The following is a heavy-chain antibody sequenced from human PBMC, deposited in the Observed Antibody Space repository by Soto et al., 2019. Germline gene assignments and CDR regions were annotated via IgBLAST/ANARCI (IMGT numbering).Heavy chain of an antibody. J-gene: IGHJ6*02. CDR1: GGSVRSGNHF. CDR2: MYYTGVT. Sequence: SETLSLTCSVSGGSVRSGNHFWNWIRQPPGRGLEWLGYMYYTGVTNYNPSLKSRVSMSVDTSKDQFSLNLTSLTAADTAVYYCARGGEPLGYYGLDVWGQGTTVTVSS. CDR3: ARGGEPLGYYGLDV. V-gene: IGHV4-61*01.